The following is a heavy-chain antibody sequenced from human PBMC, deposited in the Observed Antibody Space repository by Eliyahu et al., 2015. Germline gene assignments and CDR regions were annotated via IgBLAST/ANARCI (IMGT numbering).Heavy chain of an antibody. J-gene: IGHJ4*02. CDR1: GFSLSTSGVA. CDR3: AHLRTGTTLLDY. Sequence: QITLKESGPTLVKPTQTLTLTCTFSGFSLSTSGVAVGWIRQPPGKALEWLALIYWDDDKRYSPSLRSRLTISRDTSKNQVVLTMSNMAPVDTATYYCAHLRTGTTLLDYWGQGTLVTVSS. D-gene: IGHD1-7*01. V-gene: IGHV2-5*02. CDR2: IYWDDDK.